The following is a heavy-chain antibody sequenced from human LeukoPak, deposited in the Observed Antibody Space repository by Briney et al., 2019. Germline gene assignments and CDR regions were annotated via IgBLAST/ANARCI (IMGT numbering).Heavy chain of an antibody. D-gene: IGHD5-24*01. Sequence: PSETLSLTCTVSGGSIDSYYWSWIRQPPGKGLEWIGYIYYSGSTEYNPSLKSRVTISVDTSKNQFSLKMSSATAADTAVYYCARARDGHINNWFDPWGQGTLVTVSS. CDR3: ARARDGHINNWFDP. V-gene: IGHV4-59*01. CDR1: GGSIDSYY. J-gene: IGHJ5*02. CDR2: IYYSGST.